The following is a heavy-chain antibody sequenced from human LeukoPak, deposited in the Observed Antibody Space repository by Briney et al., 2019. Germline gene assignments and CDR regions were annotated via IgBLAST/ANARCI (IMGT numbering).Heavy chain of an antibody. CDR2: IYYSGST. V-gene: IGHV4-30-4*01. Sequence: SETLSLTCTVSGGSISSGDYYWSWIRQPPGKGLEWIGYIYYSGSTYYNPSLKSRVTISVDTSKNQFSLKLSSVTAADTAVYYCAREGWNDCGDYVDYWGQGTLVTVSS. D-gene: IGHD4-17*01. CDR1: GGSISSGDYY. CDR3: AREGWNDCGDYVDY. J-gene: IGHJ4*02.